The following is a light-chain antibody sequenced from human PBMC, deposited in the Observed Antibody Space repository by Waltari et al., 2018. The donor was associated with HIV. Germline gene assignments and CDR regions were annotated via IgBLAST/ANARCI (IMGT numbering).Light chain of an antibody. CDR1: NIVTKS. CDR2: YDN. Sequence: SYVLTQPPSVSVAPGKTARITCGGNNIVTKSVHWYQQKPGQAPVLVIYYDNDRPSGIPERFSGSNSGNTATLTISRVEAGDEADYYCQVWDSSSDHWVFGGGTQLTVL. V-gene: IGLV3-21*04. CDR3: QVWDSSSDHWV. J-gene: IGLJ3*02.